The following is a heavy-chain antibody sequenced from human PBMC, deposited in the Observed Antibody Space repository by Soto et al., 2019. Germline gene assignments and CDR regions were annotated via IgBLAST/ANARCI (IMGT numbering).Heavy chain of an antibody. J-gene: IGHJ4*02. CDR2: ISAYNGNT. V-gene: IGHV1-18*01. CDR1: GYTFTSYG. Sequence: QVQLVQSGAEVKKPGASVKVSCKASGYTFTSYGISWVRQAPGQGIEWMGWISAYNGNTNYAQKLQGRVTMTPDTSASTAYMELRSLRSDDTAVYYCARVASEDIVVVVAATGPFDYWGQGTLVTVSS. CDR3: ARVASEDIVVVVAATGPFDY. D-gene: IGHD2-15*01.